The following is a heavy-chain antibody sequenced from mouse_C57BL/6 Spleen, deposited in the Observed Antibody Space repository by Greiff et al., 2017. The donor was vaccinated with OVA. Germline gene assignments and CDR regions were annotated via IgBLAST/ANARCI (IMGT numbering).Heavy chain of an antibody. V-gene: IGHV1-80*01. D-gene: IGHD2-5*01. CDR2: IYPGDGDP. CDR1: GYAFSSYW. Sequence: QVQLQPSGAELVKPGASVKISCKASGYAFSSYWMNWVKQRPGKGLEWIGQIYPGDGDPNYNGKFKGKATLTADKSSSTAYMQLSSLTSEDSAVYFCARYKGSNFSWFAYWGQGTLVTVSA. CDR3: ARYKGSNFSWFAY. J-gene: IGHJ3*01.